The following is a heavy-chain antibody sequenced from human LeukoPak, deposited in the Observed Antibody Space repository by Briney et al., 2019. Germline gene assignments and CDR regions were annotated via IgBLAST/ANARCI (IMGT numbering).Heavy chain of an antibody. Sequence: SETLSLTCTVSGGSISSYYWSWIRQPPGNGLEWIGYIYYSGSTNYNPSLKSRVTISVDTSKNQFSLKLSSVTAADTAVYYCARAADMGVPLDYWGQGTLVTVSS. CDR1: GGSISSYY. CDR3: ARAADMGVPLDY. CDR2: IYYSGST. J-gene: IGHJ4*02. D-gene: IGHD2-2*01. V-gene: IGHV4-59*01.